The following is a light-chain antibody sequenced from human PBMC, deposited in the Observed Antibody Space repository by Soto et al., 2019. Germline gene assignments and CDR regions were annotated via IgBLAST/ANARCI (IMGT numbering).Light chain of an antibody. J-gene: IGKJ5*01. V-gene: IGKV1-12*01. CDR1: QDIGNW. CDR3: QQAKSFPIT. CDR2: SAS. Sequence: DIQVTQSPPSMAASVGDRVTITCRASQDIGNWMTWYQQKPGKAPKLLIYSASTLVRGVPSRFSGSGSGTEFTLTISGLQPEDSLTYYCQQAKSFPITFGQGTRLDIE.